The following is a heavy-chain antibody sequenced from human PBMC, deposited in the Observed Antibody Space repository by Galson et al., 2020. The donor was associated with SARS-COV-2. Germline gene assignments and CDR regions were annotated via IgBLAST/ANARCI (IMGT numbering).Heavy chain of an antibody. D-gene: IGHD2-15*01. CDR1: GFGFSYYW. J-gene: IGHJ4*02. V-gene: IGHV3-7*03. CDR3: ARVDCSGGSCYPGND. CDR2: IKHDGSEK. Sequence: GGSLRLSCEASGFGFSYYWMSWVRQAPGRGLEWVANIKHDGSEKYYVDSVKGRFTISRDNPKNSLYLQMNNLRVEDTAVYHCARVDCSGGSCYPGNDWGQGTLVTVSS.